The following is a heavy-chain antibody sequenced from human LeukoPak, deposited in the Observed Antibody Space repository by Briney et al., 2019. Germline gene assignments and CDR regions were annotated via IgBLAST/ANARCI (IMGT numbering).Heavy chain of an antibody. D-gene: IGHD1-26*01. J-gene: IGHJ2*01. CDR2: IRQDGNEK. CDR1: GFTFSRNW. V-gene: IGHV3-7*01. CDR3: ASGGVVGPSTYCFYDL. Sequence: GGSLRLSCEASGFTFSRNWMTWVRQAPGKGLEWVANIRQDGNEKYYVDSVKGRFTISRDNAKNSLYLQMNSLRAEDTAVYYCASGGVVGPSTYCFYDLWGRGTRVTVSS.